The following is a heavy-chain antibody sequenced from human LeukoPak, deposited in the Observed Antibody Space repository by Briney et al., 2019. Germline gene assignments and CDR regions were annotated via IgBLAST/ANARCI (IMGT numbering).Heavy chain of an antibody. J-gene: IGHJ4*02. CDR1: GGSISSYY. CDR2: IYTSGST. CDR3: ARSREDWDAFDY. Sequence: SETLSLTCTVSGGSISSYYWSWIRQPAGKGLEWIGRIYTSGSTNYNPSLKSRVTISVDTSKNQFSLKLSSVTAADTAVYYCARSREDWDAFDYWGQGTLVTVSS. D-gene: IGHD3/OR15-3a*01. V-gene: IGHV4-4*07.